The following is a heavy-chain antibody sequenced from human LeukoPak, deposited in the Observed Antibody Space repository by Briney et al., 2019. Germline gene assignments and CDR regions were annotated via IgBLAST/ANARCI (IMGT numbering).Heavy chain of an antibody. D-gene: IGHD2-15*01. J-gene: IGHJ5*02. V-gene: IGHV4-39*07. CDR1: GGSISSSSYY. CDR3: ARVGRCSGGTCYGFDP. CDR2: IYYSGST. Sequence: PSETLSLTCTVSGGSISSSSYYWGWIRQPPGKGLEWIGSIYYSGSTYYNPSLKSRVTISVDTSKNQFSLKLSSVTAADTAVYYCARVGRCSGGTCYGFDPWGQGTLVTVSS.